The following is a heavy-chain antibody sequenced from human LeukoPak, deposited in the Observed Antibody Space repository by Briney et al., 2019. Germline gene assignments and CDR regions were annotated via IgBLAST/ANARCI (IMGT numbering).Heavy chain of an antibody. CDR1: GFTFSSYS. CDR2: ISGYGDTT. V-gene: IGHV3-64*01. J-gene: IGHJ4*02. D-gene: IGHD3-10*01. Sequence: GGSLRLSCAASGFTFSSYSMPWVRQAPGKGPDYVSVISGYGDTTYYTNAVKGRFTISRDNSKNTVFLQMGSLRDDDMAVYYCAREHPPGTTDYWGQGTLVTVSS. CDR3: AREHPPGTTDY.